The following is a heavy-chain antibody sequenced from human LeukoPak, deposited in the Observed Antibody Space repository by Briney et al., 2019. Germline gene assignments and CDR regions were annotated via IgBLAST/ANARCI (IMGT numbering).Heavy chain of an antibody. CDR2: IGTAGDT. CDR3: ARVRFSRGMDV. J-gene: IGHJ6*02. D-gene: IGHD3-3*01. V-gene: IGHV3-13*01. Sequence: PGGSLRLSCAASGFTFSSYDMHWVRQAPGKGLEWVSAIGTAGDTYYPGSVKGRFTISRENAKNYLYLQMNSLRAGDTAVYYCARVRFSRGMDVWGQGTTVTVSS. CDR1: GFTFSSYD.